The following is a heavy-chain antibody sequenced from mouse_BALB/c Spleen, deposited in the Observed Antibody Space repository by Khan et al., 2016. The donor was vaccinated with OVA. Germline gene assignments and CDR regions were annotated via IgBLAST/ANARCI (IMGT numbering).Heavy chain of an antibody. V-gene: IGHV1S136*01. CDR1: GYTFTSYV. J-gene: IGHJ2*01. Sequence: EVQLQQSGPELVKPGASVKMSCKASGYTFTSYVMHWVQQKPGQGLEWIGYINFYNDGTKYNEKFKGKATLTSDKASSTAYMELSSLTSEDSAVYYCAKIHYGSSLDYWGQGTTLTVSS. CDR2: INFYNDGT. CDR3: AKIHYGSSLDY. D-gene: IGHD1-1*01.